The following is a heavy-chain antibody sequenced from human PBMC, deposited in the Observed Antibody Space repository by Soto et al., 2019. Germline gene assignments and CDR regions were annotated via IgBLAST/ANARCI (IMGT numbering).Heavy chain of an antibody. CDR1: GYTFTSYA. CDR3: ARSEEHSRLVLVEFAP. Sequence: ASVKVSWKASGYTFTSYAMHWVRQAPGQRLEWMGWINAGNGNTNYAQKLQGRVTMTTDTSTSTAYMELRSLRSDDTAVYYCARSEEHSRLVLVEFAPWGQGTLVTVSS. CDR2: INAGNGNT. D-gene: IGHD6-6*01. J-gene: IGHJ5*02. V-gene: IGHV1-3*01.